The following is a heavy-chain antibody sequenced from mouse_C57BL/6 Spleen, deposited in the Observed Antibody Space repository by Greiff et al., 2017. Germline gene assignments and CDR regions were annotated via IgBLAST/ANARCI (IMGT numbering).Heavy chain of an antibody. CDR2: ISSGSSTI. D-gene: IGHD1-2*01. CDR3: ARPYRLRKDYYAMDY. Sequence: EVQVVESGGGLVKPGGSLKLSCAASGFTFSDYGMHWVRQAPEKGLEWVAYISSGSSTIYYADTVKGRFTISRDNAKNTLFLQMTSLRSEDTAMYYCARPYRLRKDYYAMDYWGQGTSVTVSS. CDR1: GFTFSDYG. J-gene: IGHJ4*01. V-gene: IGHV5-17*01.